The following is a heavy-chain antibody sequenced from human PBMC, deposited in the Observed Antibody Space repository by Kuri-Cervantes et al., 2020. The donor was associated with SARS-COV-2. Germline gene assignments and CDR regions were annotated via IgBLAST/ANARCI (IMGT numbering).Heavy chain of an antibody. D-gene: IGHD6-19*01. V-gene: IGHV3-66*02. J-gene: IGHJ6*02. CDR2: IYSGGST. CDR1: GFAFSSYA. Sequence: GGSLRLSCAASGFAFSSYAMSWVRQAPGKGLEWVSVIYSGGSTYYADSVKGRFTISRDNSKNTLYLQMNSLRAEDTAVYYCARVEVAGMSYGMDVWGQGNTVTVSS. CDR3: ARVEVAGMSYGMDV.